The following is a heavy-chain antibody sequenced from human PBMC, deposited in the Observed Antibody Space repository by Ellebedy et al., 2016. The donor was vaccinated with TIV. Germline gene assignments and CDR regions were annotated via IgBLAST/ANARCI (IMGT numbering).Heavy chain of an antibody. Sequence: ASVKVSCXASGYTFTSYYMHWVRQAPGQGLEWMGIINPSGGSTSYAQKFQGRVTMTEDTSTDTAYMELSSLRSEDTAVYYCATDRGGLLDWGQGTLVTVSS. CDR3: ATDRGGLLD. V-gene: IGHV1-46*01. D-gene: IGHD1-14*01. J-gene: IGHJ4*02. CDR2: INPSGGST. CDR1: GYTFTSYY.